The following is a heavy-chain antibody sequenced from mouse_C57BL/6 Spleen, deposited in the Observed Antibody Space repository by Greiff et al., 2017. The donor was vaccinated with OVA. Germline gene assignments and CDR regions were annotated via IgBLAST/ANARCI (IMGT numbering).Heavy chain of an antibody. D-gene: IGHD3-1*01. V-gene: IGHV1-69*01. Sequence: VQLQQSGAELVMPGASVKLSCKASGYTFTSYWMHWVKQRPGQGLEWIGEIDPSDSYTNYNQKFKGKSTLTVDKSSSTAYMQLSSLTSEDSAVYYCARRGGSAWFAYWGQGTLVTVSA. CDR1: GYTFTSYW. J-gene: IGHJ3*01. CDR3: ARRGGSAWFAY. CDR2: IDPSDSYT.